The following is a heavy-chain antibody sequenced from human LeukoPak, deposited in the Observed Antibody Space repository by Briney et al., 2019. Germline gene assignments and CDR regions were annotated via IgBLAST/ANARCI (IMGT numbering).Heavy chain of an antibody. V-gene: IGHV3-21*01. J-gene: IGHJ5*02. CDR2: ISSSSSYI. CDR3: ARRRIAARQGNWFDP. CDR1: GFTFSSYS. D-gene: IGHD6-6*01. Sequence: GGSLRLSCAASGFTFSSYSMNWVRQAPGKGLEWVSSISSSSSYIYYADSVKGRFTISRDNAKNSLYLQMNSLRAEDTAVYYCARRRIAARQGNWFDPWGQGTLVTVSS.